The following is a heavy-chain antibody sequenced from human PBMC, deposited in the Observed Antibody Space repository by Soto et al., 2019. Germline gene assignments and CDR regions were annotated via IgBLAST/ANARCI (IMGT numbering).Heavy chain of an antibody. V-gene: IGHV5-51*03. J-gene: IGHJ4*02. CDR2: IYPGDSDT. D-gene: IGHD2-2*01. CDR3: ARPSSVHTASLDY. Sequence: DVQLVQSGAEVKKPGESLKISCKGSGYSFTNYWIAWVRQMPGKGLEWMGIIYPGDSDTRYGPSFQGQVTISADKSLTPAYLQLNSLKASDTAMYCCARPSSVHTASLDYWGQGTLVTVSS. CDR1: GYSFTNYW.